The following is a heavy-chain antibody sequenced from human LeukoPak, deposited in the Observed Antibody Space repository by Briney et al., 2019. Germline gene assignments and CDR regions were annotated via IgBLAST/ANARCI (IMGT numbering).Heavy chain of an antibody. V-gene: IGHV3-23*01. CDR3: AKDSLGGYTYGWGVFDI. D-gene: IGHD5-18*01. CDR1: GFTFSAYA. CDR2: ISGSGVNT. Sequence: PGGSLRLSCAASGFTFSAYAMSWVRQAPGKGLEWVSVISGSGVNTYYADSVKGRFTISRDNSNNTLYLQMNTLRADDTAVYYCAKDSLGGYTYGWGVFDIWGQGTMVTVSS. J-gene: IGHJ3*02.